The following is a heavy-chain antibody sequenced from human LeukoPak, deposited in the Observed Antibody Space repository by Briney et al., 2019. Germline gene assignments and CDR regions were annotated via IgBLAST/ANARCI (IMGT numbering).Heavy chain of an antibody. J-gene: IGHJ3*02. D-gene: IGHD3-10*01. CDR1: GFTFSSYS. V-gene: IGHV3-48*01. CDR3: AKDEVLFRGSGSFDAFDI. Sequence: QPGGSLRLSCAASGFTFSSYSMNWVRQAPGKGLEWVSYISSSSSTIYNADSVKGRFTISRDNAKNSLYLQMNSLRAEDTAVYYCAKDEVLFRGSGSFDAFDIWGQGTMVTVSS. CDR2: ISSSSSTI.